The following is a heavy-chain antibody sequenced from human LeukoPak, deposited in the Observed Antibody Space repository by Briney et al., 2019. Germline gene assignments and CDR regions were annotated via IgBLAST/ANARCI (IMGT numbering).Heavy chain of an antibody. CDR2: INPSGGST. CDR1: GYTFTSYY. V-gene: IGHV1-46*01. Sequence: ASVKVSCKASGYTFTSYYMHWVRQAPGQGLECMGIINPSGGSTSYAQKFQGRVTMTRDPSTSTVYMELSSLTSEDTAAYYCARVGISSGYHLDYWGQGTLVTVSS. D-gene: IGHD3-22*01. J-gene: IGHJ4*02. CDR3: ARVGISSGYHLDY.